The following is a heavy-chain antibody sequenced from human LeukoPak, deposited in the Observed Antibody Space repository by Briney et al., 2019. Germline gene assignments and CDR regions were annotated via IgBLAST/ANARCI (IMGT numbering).Heavy chain of an antibody. Sequence: GGSLRLSCAASGFTFSSYEMNWVRQAPGKGLEWVSYISSSGSTIYYADSVKGRFTISRDNAKNSLYLQMNSLRAEDTAVYYCARSLTTVSFDYWGQGTLVTVSS. CDR2: ISSSGSTI. CDR3: ARSLTTVSFDY. V-gene: IGHV3-48*03. J-gene: IGHJ4*02. CDR1: GFTFSSYE. D-gene: IGHD4-11*01.